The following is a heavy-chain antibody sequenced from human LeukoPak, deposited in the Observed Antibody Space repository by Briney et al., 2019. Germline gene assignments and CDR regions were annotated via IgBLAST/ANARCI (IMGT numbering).Heavy chain of an antibody. CDR2: ICGSGDTT. CDR1: GVSFTDYA. CDR3: AKDDTALGRGVIHAFDI. D-gene: IGHD3-10*01. V-gene: IGHV3-23*01. Sequence: RGSLRLSCVASGVSFTDYATSSGRHALGKGVWWGSHICGSGDTTNYAGSVKGRFTISRDNAKNVLYMQMNSLRADDTAVYYCAKDDTALGRGVIHAFDIWGQGTMVTVSS. J-gene: IGHJ3*02.